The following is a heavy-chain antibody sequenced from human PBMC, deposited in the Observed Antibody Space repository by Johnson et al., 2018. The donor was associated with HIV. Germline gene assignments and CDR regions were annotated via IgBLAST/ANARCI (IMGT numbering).Heavy chain of an antibody. V-gene: IGHV3-20*04. CDR3: AREIAPYCGGDCSQSAFDI. CDR1: GFTFDDYG. J-gene: IGHJ3*02. CDR2: INWNGGST. D-gene: IGHD2-21*01. Sequence: VQLVESGGGVVRPGGSLRLSCAASGFTFDDYGMSWVRQAPGKGLEWVSGINWNGGSTGYADSVKGRFTTSRDNSKNTLYLQMNSLRAEDTAVYYCAREIAPYCGGDCSQSAFDIWGQGTRVTVSS.